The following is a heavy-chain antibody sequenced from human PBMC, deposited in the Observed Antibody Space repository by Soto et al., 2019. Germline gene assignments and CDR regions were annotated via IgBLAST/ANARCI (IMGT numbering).Heavy chain of an antibody. CDR3: ARDFPSKQYQPRGFDP. CDR1: GYTFTSYY. CDR2: INPSGGST. Sequence: ASVKVSCKASGYTFTSYYMHWVRQAPGQGLEWMGIINPSGGSTSYAQKFQGRVTMTRDTSTSTVYMELISLRSDDTAVYYCARDFPSKQYQPRGFDPWGQGTLVTVSS. V-gene: IGHV1-46*01. J-gene: IGHJ5*02. D-gene: IGHD2-2*01.